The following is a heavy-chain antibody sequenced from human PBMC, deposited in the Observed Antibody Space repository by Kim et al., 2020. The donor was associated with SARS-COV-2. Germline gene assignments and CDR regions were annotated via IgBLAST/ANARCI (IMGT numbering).Heavy chain of an antibody. CDR1: GGSFSGYY. D-gene: IGHD3-9*01. Sequence: SETLSLTCAVYGGSFSGYYWSWIRQPPGKGLEWIGEINHSGSTNYNPSLKSRVTISVDTSKNQFSLKLSAVTAADTAVYYCARGGPISPNWFDPWGQGTLVTVSS. CDR2: INHSGST. V-gene: IGHV4-34*01. CDR3: ARGGPISPNWFDP. J-gene: IGHJ5*02.